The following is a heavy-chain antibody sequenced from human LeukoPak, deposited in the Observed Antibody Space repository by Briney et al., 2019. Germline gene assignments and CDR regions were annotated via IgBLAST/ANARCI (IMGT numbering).Heavy chain of an antibody. CDR3: ARGLTMGHF. V-gene: IGHV3-48*03. CDR2: ISTTGTTV. CDR1: GFAVSRNY. Sequence: GGSLRLSCVVSGFAVSRNYMSWARQAPGKGLEWVSHISTTGTTVYYADAVKGRFTISRDNAKNSLYLQMNSLRAEDTAVYYCARGLTMGHFGGQGTLVTVSS. J-gene: IGHJ4*02. D-gene: IGHD4/OR15-4a*01.